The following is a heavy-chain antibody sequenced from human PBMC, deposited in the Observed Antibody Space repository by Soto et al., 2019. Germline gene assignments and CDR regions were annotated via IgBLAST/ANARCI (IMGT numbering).Heavy chain of an antibody. D-gene: IGHD6-19*01. J-gene: IGHJ4*02. CDR3: ARNTSGRNFDY. CDR2: IYHSGST. V-gene: IGHV4-38-2*02. CDR1: SSPINSRYY. Sequence: SETLSLTCTVSSSPINSRYYWGWIRQTPGKGLEWVASIYHSGSTHYNPSLKSRATISVDTSNNQFSLRLSSVTAADTATYYCARNTSGRNFDYWGQGTQVTVS.